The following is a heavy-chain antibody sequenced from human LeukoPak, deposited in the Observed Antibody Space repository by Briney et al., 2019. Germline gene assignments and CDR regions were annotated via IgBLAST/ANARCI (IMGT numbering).Heavy chain of an antibody. Sequence: GESLRISCEGSGYSFTSHWISWVRQMPGKGLEWIGRIDPSDSYTDYSPSFQGHVTISADKSINTAYLQWSSLKASDTAMYYCARRDNYDGYYDWYFDLWGRGTLVTVSS. CDR3: ARRDNYDGYYDWYFDL. CDR1: GYSFTSHW. CDR2: IDPSDSYT. D-gene: IGHD5-24*01. J-gene: IGHJ2*01. V-gene: IGHV5-10-1*01.